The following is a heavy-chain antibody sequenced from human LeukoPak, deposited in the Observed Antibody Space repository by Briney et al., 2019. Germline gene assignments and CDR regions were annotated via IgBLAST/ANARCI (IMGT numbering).Heavy chain of an antibody. CDR3: AVTASGEAEEGAFDI. CDR2: ISSSGSTI. Sequence: PGGSLRLSCAASGFTFSSYEMNWVRQAPGKGLEWVSYISSSGSTIYYADYVKGRFTISRDNAKNSMYLQMNSLRAEDTAVSYCAVTASGEAEEGAFDIWGQGTMVTVSS. CDR1: GFTFSSYE. J-gene: IGHJ3*02. V-gene: IGHV3-48*03. D-gene: IGHD3-10*01.